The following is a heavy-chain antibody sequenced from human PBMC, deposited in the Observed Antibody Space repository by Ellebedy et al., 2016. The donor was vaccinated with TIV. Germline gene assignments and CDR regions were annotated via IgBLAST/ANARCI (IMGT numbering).Heavy chain of an antibody. Sequence: SLKISXAASGFAFGDYAMHWVRQTPEKGLEWVAGISWHSGSVDYADPVKGRFTISRDNANNSLLLQMNSLRLEDTALYYCSKDLTGYSLYYFDSWGQGTLVTVSS. D-gene: IGHD1-14*01. CDR2: ISWHSGSV. J-gene: IGHJ4*02. CDR1: GFAFGDYA. V-gene: IGHV3-9*01. CDR3: SKDLTGYSLYYFDS.